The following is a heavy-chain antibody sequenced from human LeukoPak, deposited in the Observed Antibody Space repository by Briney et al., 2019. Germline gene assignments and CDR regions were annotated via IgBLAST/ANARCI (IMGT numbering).Heavy chain of an antibody. CDR1: GFTFSSYS. CDR3: ARVTYHDFWSGYLIGYFDY. D-gene: IGHD3-3*01. J-gene: IGHJ4*02. V-gene: IGHV3-21*01. CDR2: ISSSSSYI. Sequence: PGGSLRLSCAASGFTFSSYSMNWVRQAPGKGLEWVSSISSSSSYIYYADSVKGRFTISRDNAKNSLYLQMNSLRAEDTAVHYCARVTYHDFWSGYLIGYFDYWGQGTLVTVSS.